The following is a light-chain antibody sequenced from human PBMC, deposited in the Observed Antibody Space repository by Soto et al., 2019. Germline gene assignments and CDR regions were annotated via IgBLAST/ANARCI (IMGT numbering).Light chain of an antibody. CDR1: QTINRF. CDR2: TAS. CDR3: QQTYVMPWT. J-gene: IGKJ1*01. Sequence: IQMTQSPASLSASVGDRVTITCRASQTINRFLNWYQQKTGQAPKLLISTASTLQSGVPSRFSGSESGTDFTLTISSLQPEEFAIYYCQQTYVMPWTLGRGTQVQIK. V-gene: IGKV1-39*01.